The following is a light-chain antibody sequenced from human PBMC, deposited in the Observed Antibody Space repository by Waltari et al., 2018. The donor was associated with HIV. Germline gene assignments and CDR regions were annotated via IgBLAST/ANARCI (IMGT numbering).Light chain of an antibody. Sequence: EIVLTQSPGTLSLSPGERATLSCMTSQSVNSGYLALFQQKPGQAPRLLIYGASTRATGIPDRFSASGSGTDFTLTISRLEPEDFAVYYCQQYGTSPRVTFGPGTRVDIK. J-gene: IGKJ3*01. CDR2: GAS. V-gene: IGKV3-20*01. CDR1: QSVNSGY. CDR3: QQYGTSPRVT.